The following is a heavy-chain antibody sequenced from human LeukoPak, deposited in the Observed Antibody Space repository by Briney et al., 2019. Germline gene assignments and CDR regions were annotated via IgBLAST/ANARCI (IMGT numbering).Heavy chain of an antibody. CDR2: ISVNGNTT. D-gene: IGHD1-26*01. CDR1: GFALGIFA. CDR3: GRGGASGIDY. V-gene: IGHV3-64*01. J-gene: IGHJ4*02. Sequence: PGGSLRLSCTASGFALGIFAMHWVRQGAGKRLEYISAISVNGNTTYYDTSVKGRFVISRDNSRNKLYLQMGRLRPEDTAMYFCGRGGASGIDYWDRGALVTVS.